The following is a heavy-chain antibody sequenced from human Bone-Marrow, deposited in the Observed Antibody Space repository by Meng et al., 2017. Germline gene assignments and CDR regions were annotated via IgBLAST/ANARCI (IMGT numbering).Heavy chain of an antibody. V-gene: IGHV3-33*01. Sequence: GGSLRLSCAASGFTFSSYGMHWVRQAPGKGLEWVAVIWYDGSNKYYADSVKGRFTISRDSSKNTLYLQMNILKPEDTAVYYCARSNGIKYYYGIILWGQGTTVTVSS. CDR2: IWYDGSNK. D-gene: IGHD2-8*01. CDR1: GFTFSSYG. J-gene: IGHJ6*02. CDR3: ARSNGIKYYYGIIL.